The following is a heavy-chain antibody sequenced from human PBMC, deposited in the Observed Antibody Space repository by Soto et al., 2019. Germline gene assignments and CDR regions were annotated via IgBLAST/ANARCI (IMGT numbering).Heavy chain of an antibody. Sequence: QLRLQESGPGLVKPSETLSLTCSISGGSITASVWWTWVRLTPEKGLQWIGEVFHTGSVNYNPSLQSRRTISVDKSMGPFSLRLTSVTAADPAVYYCARKAWTRLDYWGQGALVTVSS. V-gene: IGHV4-4*02. CDR3: ARKAWTRLDY. D-gene: IGHD1-1*01. J-gene: IGHJ4*02. CDR1: GGSITASVW. CDR2: VFHTGSV.